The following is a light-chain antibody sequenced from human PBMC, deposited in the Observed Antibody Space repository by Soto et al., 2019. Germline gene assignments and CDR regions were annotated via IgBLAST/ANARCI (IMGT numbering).Light chain of an antibody. Sequence: DIQLTKSPSTLSASVGDRVTITCRAGQSITNLLAWYPQKPGKAPKLLIYDAARLQSGVPSRFSGSRSAPQFSLTISSLLPDDCETYYCQQYKSYSPVTFGQGTRLESK. CDR3: QQYKSYSPVT. CDR1: QSITNL. V-gene: IGKV1-5*01. CDR2: DAA. J-gene: IGKJ2*01.